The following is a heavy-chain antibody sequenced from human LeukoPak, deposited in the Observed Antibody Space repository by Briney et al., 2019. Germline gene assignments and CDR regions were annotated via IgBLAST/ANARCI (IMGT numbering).Heavy chain of an antibody. J-gene: IGHJ4*02. CDR2: INPNGGST. Sequence: ASVKVSCKASGYTFTSYYIHWVRQAPGQGLEWMGLINPNGGSTSYAQKFQGRVTMTRDTSTSTVYMELSSLRSEDTAVYYCARAAGDSYGYCYFFDYWDQGTLVTVSS. CDR3: ARAAGDSYGYCYFFDY. V-gene: IGHV1-46*01. D-gene: IGHD5-18*01. CDR1: GYTFTSYY.